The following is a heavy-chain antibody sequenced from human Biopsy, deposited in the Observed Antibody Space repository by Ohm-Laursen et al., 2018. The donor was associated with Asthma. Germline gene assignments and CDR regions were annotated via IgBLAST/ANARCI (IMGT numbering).Heavy chain of an antibody. Sequence: GTLSLTCTVYGGSFSSNYWTWIRQPPGKGLEWIGNIHYSGSTYSNPSLKSRVTISVDTSKNQFSLKLSSVTAADTAVYYCARGRITMIGGWFDLWGQGTLVTVPS. CDR3: ARGRITMIGGWFDL. V-gene: IGHV4-59*01. D-gene: IGHD3-22*01. CDR2: IHYSGST. J-gene: IGHJ5*02. CDR1: GGSFSSNY.